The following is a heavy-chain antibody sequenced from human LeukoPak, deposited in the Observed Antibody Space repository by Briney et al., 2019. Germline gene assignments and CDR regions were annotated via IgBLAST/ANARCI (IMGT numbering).Heavy chain of an antibody. CDR2: IKHDGSEK. Sequence: PGGSLRLSCAASGFVFSDYWMSWVRQTPGKGLEWVANIKHDGSEKYYVDSVKGRFSIPKDTAKSSLHLQMNSLRAEDTAMYYCARPTNHAFDSWGQGTLVTVSS. CDR1: GFVFSDYW. V-gene: IGHV3-7*03. CDR3: ARPTNHAFDS. J-gene: IGHJ5*01.